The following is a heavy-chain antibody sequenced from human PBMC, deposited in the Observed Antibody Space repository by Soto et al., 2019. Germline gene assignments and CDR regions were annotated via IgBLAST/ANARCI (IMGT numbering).Heavy chain of an antibody. CDR2: ISDNGGNT. J-gene: IGHJ4*02. V-gene: IGHV3-23*01. Sequence: GGSLRLSCAASGFSFSSYALSWVRQVPGKGLEWVSAISDNGGNTYYADFVKGRVTISRDNSRDTLYLQMNSLRAEDTAVYYGAKEMSLGRPYDYWGQGTLVTVSS. CDR3: AKEMSLGRPYDY. CDR1: GFSFSSYA.